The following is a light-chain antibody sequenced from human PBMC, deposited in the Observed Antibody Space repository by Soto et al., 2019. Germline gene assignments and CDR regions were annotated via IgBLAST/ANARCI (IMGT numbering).Light chain of an antibody. CDR3: QQYNDWYT. J-gene: IGKJ2*01. CDR1: QSVSPF. V-gene: IGKV3-11*01. Sequence: EIVLTQSPATLSLSPGERATLSCRASQSVSPFLAWFQQKPGQAPRLLIYDASKRATGIPARFSGSGSGTDFTLTISSLEPEDFALYYCQQYNDWYTFGQGTKLEMK. CDR2: DAS.